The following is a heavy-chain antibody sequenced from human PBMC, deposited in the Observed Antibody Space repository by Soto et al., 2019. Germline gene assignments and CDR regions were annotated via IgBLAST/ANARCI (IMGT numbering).Heavy chain of an antibody. D-gene: IGHD2-15*01. CDR3: ARDSAERGYFDL. J-gene: IGHJ2*01. CDR2: ILPILGTA. Sequence: QVQLVQSGAEVKKPGSSVKVSCKASGGTFSTYTMNWVRQAPGQGPEWMGGILPILGTANYARKFQGRVTIIADASTSTAYMELSSLRSEDTAVYYCARDSAERGYFDLWGRGTLVTVSS. CDR1: GGTFSTYT. V-gene: IGHV1-69*12.